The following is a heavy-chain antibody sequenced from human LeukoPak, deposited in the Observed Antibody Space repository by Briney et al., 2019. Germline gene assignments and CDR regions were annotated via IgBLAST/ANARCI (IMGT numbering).Heavy chain of an antibody. D-gene: IGHD3-10*01. Sequence: GSLRLSCAASGFTFSSYSMNWVRQPPGKGLEWIGEINHSGSARYNPSLKSRVIISVDTSKNQFSLKLSSVTAADTAVYYCARDMAREAITMIRGVRRPRYNWFEPWGQGTLVTVSS. V-gene: IGHV4-34*01. CDR2: INHSGSA. J-gene: IGHJ5*02. CDR1: GFTFSSYS. CDR3: ARDMAREAITMIRGVRRPRYNWFEP.